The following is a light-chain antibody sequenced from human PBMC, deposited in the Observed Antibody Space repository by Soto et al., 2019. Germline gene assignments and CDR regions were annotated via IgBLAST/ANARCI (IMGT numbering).Light chain of an antibody. CDR2: GAS. CDR1: QSVGSNY. CDR3: QQYGDLPPT. V-gene: IGKV3-20*01. Sequence: EIVLTQSPGTLSLSPGERATLSCRASQSVGSNYLAWYQQKPGQAPRILIFGASGRATGIPDRFSGSGSGTDFTLTISRLEPEDFVVYHCQQYGDLPPTFGQGTKVDIK. J-gene: IGKJ1*01.